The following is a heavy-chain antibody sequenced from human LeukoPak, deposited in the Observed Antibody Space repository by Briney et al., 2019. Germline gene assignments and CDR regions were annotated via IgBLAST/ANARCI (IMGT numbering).Heavy chain of an antibody. J-gene: IGHJ6*02. CDR1: GGSTSSSSYY. V-gene: IGHV4-39*07. Sequence: SETLSLTCTVSGGSTSSSSYYWGWIRQPPGKGLEWIGSIYYSGSTYYNPSLKSRVTISVDTSKNQFSLKLSSVTAADTAVYYCASKAYGSGHYPPTYGMDVWGQGTTVTVSS. CDR3: ASKAYGSGHYPPTYGMDV. D-gene: IGHD3-10*01. CDR2: IYYSGST.